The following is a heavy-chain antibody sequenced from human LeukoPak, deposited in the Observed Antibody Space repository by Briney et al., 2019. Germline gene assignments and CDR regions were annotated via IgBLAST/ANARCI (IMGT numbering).Heavy chain of an antibody. CDR1: GFTFSSYE. Sequence: GGSLRLSCAASGFTFSSYEMNWVRQAPGKGLEWVSYISSSGSTIYYADSVKGRFTISRDNAKNSLYLQMNSLRAEDTAVYYCAKDHGSGSYEPNFDYWGQGTLVTVSS. J-gene: IGHJ4*02. D-gene: IGHD3-10*01. CDR2: ISSSGSTI. CDR3: AKDHGSGSYEPNFDY. V-gene: IGHV3-48*03.